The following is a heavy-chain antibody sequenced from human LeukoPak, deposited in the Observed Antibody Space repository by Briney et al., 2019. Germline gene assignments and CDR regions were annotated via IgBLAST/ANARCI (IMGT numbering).Heavy chain of an antibody. CDR1: RYTFTSYG. J-gene: IGHJ4*02. V-gene: IGHV1-18*01. Sequence: ASVKVSCKASRYTFTSYGIIWVRQAPGHGLEWMGGIRTYDDNANYAERLQGRVTMTTDTSTRTAYMELRRLRSDDTAVYYWARGSYGDYWGQGTLVTVSS. CDR3: ARGSYGDY. CDR2: IRTYDDNA. D-gene: IGHD3-10*01.